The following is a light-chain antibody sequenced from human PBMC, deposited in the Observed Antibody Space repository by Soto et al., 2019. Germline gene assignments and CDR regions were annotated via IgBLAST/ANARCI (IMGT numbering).Light chain of an antibody. Sequence: DIQLTQSPSSLTASIGDTVTITCRASPAIGTWLAWHQQKPEKAPKSLIYAASTLQSGVPSRFNGSGSGTDFTLTINSLQPEDCATYYWQQYNTYPLTFGGGTKVEIK. J-gene: IGKJ4*01. V-gene: IGKV1D-16*01. CDR2: AAS. CDR3: QQYNTYPLT. CDR1: PAIGTW.